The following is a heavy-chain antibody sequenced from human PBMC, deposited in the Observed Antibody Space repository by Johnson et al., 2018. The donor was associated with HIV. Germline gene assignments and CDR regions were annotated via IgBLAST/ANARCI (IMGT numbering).Heavy chain of an antibody. CDR2: IFSGGTT. Sequence: VQVLESGGGVVRPGGSLRLSCAASGFTVSSNYMTWVRQAPGKGLEWVSVIFSGGTTYYADSVKCRFIISRDNSKNTLYVQMNSLRPEDTAVYYCASVVVVVDVHDAFDMWGQGTMVTVSS. D-gene: IGHD2-15*01. CDR1: GFTVSSNY. V-gene: IGHV3-66*01. CDR3: ASVVVVVDVHDAFDM. J-gene: IGHJ3*02.